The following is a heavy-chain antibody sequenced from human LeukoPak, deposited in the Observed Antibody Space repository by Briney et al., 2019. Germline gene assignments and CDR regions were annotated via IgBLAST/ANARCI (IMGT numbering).Heavy chain of an antibody. J-gene: IGHJ4*02. CDR1: GGSISSSSYY. Sequence: SETLSLTCTVFGGSISSSSYYWGWIRQPPGKGLEWIGSICYSGSTYYNPSLKSRLIISVDTSKNEFSPRLSSVTAADTAVYFCARRIDAVATIDYWGQGTLVTVSS. CDR3: ARRIDAVATIDY. V-gene: IGHV4-39*01. CDR2: ICYSGST. D-gene: IGHD5-12*01.